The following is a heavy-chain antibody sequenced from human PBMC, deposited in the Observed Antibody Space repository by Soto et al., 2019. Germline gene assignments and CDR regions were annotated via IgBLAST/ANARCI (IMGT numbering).Heavy chain of an antibody. D-gene: IGHD2-21*01. J-gene: IGHJ4*02. CDR3: NLDAYGDF. CDR2: ISNDGSTQ. CDR1: GFSFSNYA. Sequence: QVQLVESGGGVVQPGRSLRLSCAASGFSFSNYAVNWVRQPLGKGLEWVAVISNDGSTQYYADSVKGRFTISRDNSKNTLSLQMNSLRPEATAIYYCNLDAYGDFWGQGALVTVSS. V-gene: IGHV3-30-3*01.